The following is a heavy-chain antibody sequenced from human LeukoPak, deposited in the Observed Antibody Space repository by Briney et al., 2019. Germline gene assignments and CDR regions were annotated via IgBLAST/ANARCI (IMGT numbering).Heavy chain of an antibody. CDR1: GYTFTNYD. CDR3: ARESPPVDYYDSSGYFAYYYYYGMDV. D-gene: IGHD3-22*01. J-gene: IGHJ6*02. V-gene: IGHV1-8*01. CDR2: MNPNSGNT. Sequence: ASVTVSCKASGYTFTNYDINWVRQATGQGLEWMGWMNPNSGNTGYAQKLQGRVTMTTDTSTSTAYMELRSLRSDDTAVYYCARESPPVDYYDSSGYFAYYYYYGMDVWGQGTTVTVSS.